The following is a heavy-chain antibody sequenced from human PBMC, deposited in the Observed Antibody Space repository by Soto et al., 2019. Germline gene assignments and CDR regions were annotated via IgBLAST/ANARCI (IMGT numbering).Heavy chain of an antibody. D-gene: IGHD4-17*01. V-gene: IGHV3-30*18. CDR3: AKETVTTNYYYYGMDV. CDR2: ISYDGSNK. CDR1: GFTFSSYG. Sequence: GGSLRLSCAASGFTFSSYGMHWVRQAPGKGLEWVAVISYDGSNKYYADSVKGRFTISRDNSKNTLYLQMNSLRAEDTAVYYCAKETVTTNYYYYGMDVGGQGTTVTVSS. J-gene: IGHJ6*02.